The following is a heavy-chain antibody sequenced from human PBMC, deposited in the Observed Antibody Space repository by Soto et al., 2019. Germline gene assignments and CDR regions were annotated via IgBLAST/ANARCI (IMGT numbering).Heavy chain of an antibody. CDR1: GFTFSSHW. Sequence: GGSLRLSCGVSGFTFSSHWMHWVRQAAGRGLVWVARINSDGSSTNYADSVKGRFTISRDNAKNTLYLQMNSLRADDTAVYYCARDWSPYYDFWSGFYTYFDYWGQGALVTVSS. CDR2: INSDGSST. J-gene: IGHJ4*02. CDR3: ARDWSPYYDFWSGFYTYFDY. V-gene: IGHV3-74*01. D-gene: IGHD3-3*01.